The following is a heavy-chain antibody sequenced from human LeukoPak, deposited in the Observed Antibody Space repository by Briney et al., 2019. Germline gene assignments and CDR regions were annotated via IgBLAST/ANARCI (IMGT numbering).Heavy chain of an antibody. CDR1: GFPFIEYS. J-gene: IGHJ4*02. V-gene: IGHV3-48*01. D-gene: IGHD1-1*01. CDR3: ARDHNYAFDN. CDR2: ICIDSGNT. Sequence: GGSLRLSCTASGFPFIEYSMNWVRQVPGKGLEWISYICIDSGNTKYADSVRGRFTISADKAKNSLYLQMNSLRVDDTAVYYCARDHNYAFDNWGQGTLVSVAS.